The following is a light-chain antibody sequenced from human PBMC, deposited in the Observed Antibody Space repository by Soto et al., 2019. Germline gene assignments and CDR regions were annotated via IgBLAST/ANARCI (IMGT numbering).Light chain of an antibody. V-gene: IGLV2-14*01. CDR3: SSYTSSSTWV. CDR1: KNDIGVYDF. CDR2: EVS. J-gene: IGLJ3*02. Sequence: QSALTQPPSASGSPGQSVTISCTGTKNDIGVYDFVSWYQHHPGKAPRLIIYEVSNRPSGVSNRFSGSKSGNTASLTISGLQAEDEADYYCSSYTSSSTWVFGGGTKVTVL.